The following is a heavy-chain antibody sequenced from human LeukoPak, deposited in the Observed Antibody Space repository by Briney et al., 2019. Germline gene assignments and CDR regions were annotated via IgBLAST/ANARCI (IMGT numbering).Heavy chain of an antibody. CDR2: ITSSSNYI. V-gene: IGHV3-21*01. CDR3: ATSAVYEVDY. Sequence: GGSLRLSCAASGFAFSSYDMNWVRQAPGKGLEWVSSITSSSNYIYYADSVKGRLTISRDNAKNSLYLQMNSLRAEDTAVYYCATSAVYEVDYWGQGTLVTVSS. CDR1: GFAFSSYD. D-gene: IGHD1-14*01. J-gene: IGHJ4*02.